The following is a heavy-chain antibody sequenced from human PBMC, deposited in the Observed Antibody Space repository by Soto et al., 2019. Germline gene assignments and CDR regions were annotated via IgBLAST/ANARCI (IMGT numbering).Heavy chain of an antibody. V-gene: IGHV3-73*01. CDR1: GFTFSGSA. D-gene: IGHD3-10*02. Sequence: GGSLRLSCAASGFTFSGSAMHWVRQASGKGLEWVGRIRSKANSYATAYAASVKGRFTISRDDSKNTAYLQMNSLKTEDTAVYYCTRHMFGELTHYYYYMDVWGKGTTVTVSS. CDR2: IRSKANSYAT. J-gene: IGHJ6*03. CDR3: TRHMFGELTHYYYYMDV.